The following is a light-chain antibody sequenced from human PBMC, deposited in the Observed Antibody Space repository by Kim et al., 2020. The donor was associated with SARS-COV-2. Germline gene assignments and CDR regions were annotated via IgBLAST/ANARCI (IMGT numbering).Light chain of an antibody. V-gene: IGKV3-20*01. J-gene: IGKJ1*01. CDR1: HKITSDY. CDR2: SVS. Sequence: SPGESATLSCRASHKITSDYLAWYQQRPGQAPRLLIYSVSTRAAGITDRFSGSGSGTDFTLTISWLEPEDFAVYYCHHYGDSLWSFGRGTKVDIK. CDR3: HHYGDSLWS.